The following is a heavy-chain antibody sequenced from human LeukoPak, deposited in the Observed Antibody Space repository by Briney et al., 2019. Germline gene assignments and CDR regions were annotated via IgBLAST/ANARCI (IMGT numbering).Heavy chain of an antibody. CDR1: GFTFSSYA. V-gene: IGHV3-23*01. CDR2: ITDSGEST. CDR3: ASFETGTEVY. J-gene: IGHJ4*02. Sequence: GGSLRLSCAASGFTFSSYAMSWVRQAPGKGLEWLSDITDSGESTYYADSVKGRFTISRDNSKNTLYLQMNSLRAEDTAVYYCASFETGTEVYWGQGTLVTVSS. D-gene: IGHD1-7*01.